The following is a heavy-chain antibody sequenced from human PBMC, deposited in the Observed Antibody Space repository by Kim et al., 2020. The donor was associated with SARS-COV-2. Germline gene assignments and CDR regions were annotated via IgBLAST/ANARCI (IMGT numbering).Heavy chain of an antibody. CDR3: AKRFPSPGTHRDAFDI. Sequence: GGSLRLSCAASGFTFSTHGMHWVRQAPGKGLEWVALISYDGNTIYYVDSVKGRFTISRDNSKNTLYLQMNGLRAEDTAVYYCAKRFPSPGTHRDAFDIWGQGTMVTVSS. V-gene: IGHV3-30*18. D-gene: IGHD3-10*01. CDR2: ISYDGNTI. CDR1: GFTFSTHG. J-gene: IGHJ3*02.